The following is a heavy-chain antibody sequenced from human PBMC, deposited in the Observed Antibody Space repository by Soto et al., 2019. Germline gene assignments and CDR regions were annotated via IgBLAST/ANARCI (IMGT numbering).Heavy chain of an antibody. Sequence: QVQLVQSGAEVKKPGSSVKVSCKASGGTFSSYTISWVRQAPGQGLEWMGRIIPILGIANYAQKFQGRVTITADKSTSTAYMELSSLRSEDTAVYYCAWWLVRTTPEGDAFDIWGQGTMVTVSS. CDR2: IIPILGIA. V-gene: IGHV1-69*02. J-gene: IGHJ3*02. CDR3: AWWLVRTTPEGDAFDI. D-gene: IGHD6-19*01. CDR1: GGTFSSYT.